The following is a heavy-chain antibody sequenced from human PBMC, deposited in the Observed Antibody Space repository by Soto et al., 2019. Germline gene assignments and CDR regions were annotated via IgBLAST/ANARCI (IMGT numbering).Heavy chain of an antibody. D-gene: IGHD5-12*01. Sequence: VSCKVSGYTLTELSMHWVRQAPGKGLEWMGGFDPEDGETIYAQKFQGRVTMTEDTSTDTAYMELSSLRSEDTAVYYCATVSSEWLRVRPINWFDPWGQGTLVTVSS. CDR2: FDPEDGET. CDR1: GYTLTELS. J-gene: IGHJ5*02. V-gene: IGHV1-24*01. CDR3: ATVSSEWLRVRPINWFDP.